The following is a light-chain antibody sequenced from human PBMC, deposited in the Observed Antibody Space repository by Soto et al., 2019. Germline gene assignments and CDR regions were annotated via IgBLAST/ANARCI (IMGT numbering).Light chain of an antibody. Sequence: DVQLTQSPSSLPASVGDRVTITCQASQVISNYLNWYQQKPGKAPELLINDASNLEMGVPSRFSGVGSGTDFTFTISSLQPEDIATYFCQQYDSLPITFGQGTRLANK. CDR3: QQYDSLPIT. J-gene: IGKJ5*01. V-gene: IGKV1-33*01. CDR1: QVISNY. CDR2: DAS.